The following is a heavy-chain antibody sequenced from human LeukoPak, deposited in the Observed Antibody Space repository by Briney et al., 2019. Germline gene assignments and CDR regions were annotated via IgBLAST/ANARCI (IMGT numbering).Heavy chain of an antibody. J-gene: IGHJ4*02. D-gene: IGHD3-10*01. CDR3: ARDHPMVRGAAGY. V-gene: IGHV3-66*02. CDR2: IYSGGST. Sequence: PGGSLRLSCAASRFTVSSNYMSWVRQAPGKGLEWVSVIYSGGSTYYADSVKGRFTISRDNSKNTLYLQMNSLRAEDTAVYYCARDHPMVRGAAGYWGQGTLVTVSS. CDR1: RFTVSSNY.